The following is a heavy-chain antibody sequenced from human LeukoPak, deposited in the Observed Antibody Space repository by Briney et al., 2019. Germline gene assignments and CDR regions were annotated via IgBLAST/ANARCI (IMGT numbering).Heavy chain of an antibody. D-gene: IGHD5-24*01. Sequence: GGSLRLSCAASGFTFSSYGMHWVRQAPGKGLEWVAVISYDGNNKFYADSVRGRFTISRDNAKNSLYLQMNSLRAEDTAVYYCASGRRDGYKSLFDYWGQGTLVTVSS. CDR1: GFTFSSYG. V-gene: IGHV3-30*03. CDR2: ISYDGNNK. J-gene: IGHJ4*02. CDR3: ASGRRDGYKSLFDY.